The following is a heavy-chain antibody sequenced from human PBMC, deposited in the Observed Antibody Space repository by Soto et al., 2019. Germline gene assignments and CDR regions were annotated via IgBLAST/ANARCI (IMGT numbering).Heavy chain of an antibody. CDR1: GFTFSTYA. V-gene: IGHV3-23*01. J-gene: IGHJ4*02. D-gene: IGHD6-13*01. Sequence: LRLSCAASGFTFSTYAMSWVRQAPGKGLECVSGISGSGGSTYYPDSVKGRFTISRDNSKNTLYLQMNSLRAEDTAVYYCAKAVDNSWYYFDSWGQGTLVTVSS. CDR2: ISGSGGST. CDR3: AKAVDNSWYYFDS.